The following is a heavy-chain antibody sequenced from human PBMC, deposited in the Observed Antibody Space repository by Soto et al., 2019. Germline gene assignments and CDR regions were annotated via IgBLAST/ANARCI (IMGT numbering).Heavy chain of an antibody. CDR1: GFTFSRYA. CDR2: ISRDGTNK. D-gene: IGHD3-10*01. CDR3: ARSRSGAVADSFDF. V-gene: IGHV3-30*04. J-gene: IGHJ4*02. Sequence: GGSLRLSCAASGFTFSRYAIHWVRQAPGKGLEWVAVISRDGTNKCYVDSVKGRFTISRDNSRNTLYLQMNSLRHEDAAVYYCARSRSGAVADSFDFWGQGTLVTVSS.